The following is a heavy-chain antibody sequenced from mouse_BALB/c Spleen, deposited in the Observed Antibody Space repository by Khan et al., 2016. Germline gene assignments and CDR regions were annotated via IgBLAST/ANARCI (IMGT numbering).Heavy chain of an antibody. CDR3: ARGLYYYGSSYYALDY. Sequence: VQLKQSGAELVKPGASVKLSCTASGFNIKDTYIHWVKQRPEQGLQWIGRIDPANGNTKYDPKFQGKATITADTSSNTAYLQLSSLTSEDTAVYYCARGLYYYGSSYYALDYWGQGTSVTVSS. J-gene: IGHJ4*01. V-gene: IGHV14-3*02. CDR1: GFNIKDTY. D-gene: IGHD1-1*01. CDR2: IDPANGNT.